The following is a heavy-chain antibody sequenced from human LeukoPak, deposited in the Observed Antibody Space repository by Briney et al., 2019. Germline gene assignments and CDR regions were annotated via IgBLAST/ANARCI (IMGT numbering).Heavy chain of an antibody. CDR1: GFTFSNAW. V-gene: IGHV3-15*01. CDR3: TTDLYYYDSSGYYYADY. J-gene: IGHJ4*02. Sequence: KAGGSLRLSCAASGFTFSNAWMSWVRQAPGKGLEWVGRIKSKTDGGTTDYAAPVKGRFTISRDDSKNTLYLQINSLKTEDTAVYYCTTDLYYYDSSGYYYADYWGQGTLVTVSS. D-gene: IGHD3-22*01. CDR2: IKSKTDGGTT.